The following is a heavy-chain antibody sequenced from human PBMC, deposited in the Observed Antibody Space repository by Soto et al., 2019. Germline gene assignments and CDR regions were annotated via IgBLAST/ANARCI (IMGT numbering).Heavy chain of an antibody. CDR1: GFNFGSFW. J-gene: IGHJ5*02. D-gene: IGHD4-17*01. CDR2: INSEGSST. CDR3: ATTHGANWFEQ. Sequence: EVRLVESGGGVAHPGGSLRLSCAAAGFNFGSFWMHWVRQVPGKGLEWVAHINSEGSSTTYADSVKGRFTISRDNVKYTVPLQMNSLRAEDTAVCFCATTHGANWFEQWGQGTLVSVSS. V-gene: IGHV3-74*03.